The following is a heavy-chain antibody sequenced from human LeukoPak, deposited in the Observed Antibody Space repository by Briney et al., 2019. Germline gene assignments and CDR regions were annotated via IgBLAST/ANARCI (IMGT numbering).Heavy chain of an antibody. D-gene: IGHD3-22*01. CDR2: IKSKTDGGTT. J-gene: IGHJ4*02. Sequence: GGSLRLSCAASGFTFSNAWMSWVRQAPGKGLEWVGRIKSKTDGGTTDYAAPVKGTFTISRDDSKNTLFLQMNSLRAEDTAVYYCARKGYDGSDYDLDYWGQGALVTVSS. CDR1: GFTFSNAW. CDR3: ARKGYDGSDYDLDY. V-gene: IGHV3-15*01.